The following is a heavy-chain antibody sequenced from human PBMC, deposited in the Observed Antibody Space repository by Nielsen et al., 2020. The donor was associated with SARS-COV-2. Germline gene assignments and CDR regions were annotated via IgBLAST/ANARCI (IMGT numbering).Heavy chain of an antibody. V-gene: IGHV5-51*01. CDR1: GYSFTSYW. D-gene: IGHD1-7*01. CDR2: IYPGDSDT. Sequence: GESLKISCKGSGYSFTSYWIGWVRQMPGKGLEWMGIIYPGDSDTRYSPSFQGQVTISADKSISTAYLQWSSLKASDTAMYYCARHGKLRQLREGYYYGMDVWGQGTTVTVSS. CDR3: ARHGKLRQLREGYYYGMDV. J-gene: IGHJ6*02.